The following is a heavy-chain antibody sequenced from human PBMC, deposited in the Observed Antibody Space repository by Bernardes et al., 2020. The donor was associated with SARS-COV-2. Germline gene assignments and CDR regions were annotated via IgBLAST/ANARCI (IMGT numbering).Heavy chain of an antibody. D-gene: IGHD3-3*01. J-gene: IGHJ3*01. V-gene: IGHV3-23*01. Sequence: GGSLRLSCAASGFMFDTYAMSWVRQAPGRGLEWVSSIGGGPDETYYADSVKGRFTIVRDNSRNTLYLQMNRLRADDTALYYLAKDQTTFNSRFDPFDLWSQGTMVTDTS. CDR1: GFMFDTYA. CDR3: AKDQTTFNSRFDPFDL. CDR2: IGGGPDET.